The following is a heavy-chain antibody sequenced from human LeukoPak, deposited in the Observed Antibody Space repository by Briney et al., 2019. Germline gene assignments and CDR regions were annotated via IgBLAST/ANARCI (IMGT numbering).Heavy chain of an antibody. CDR3: ARPYSSGWYDY. Sequence: SETLSLTCTVSGGSISSSSYYWGWIRQPPGKGLEWIGSIYYSGSTYYNPSLKSRVTISVDTSKNQFSLKLSSVTAADTAVYYRARPYSSGWYDYWGQGTLVTVSS. V-gene: IGHV4-39*01. CDR1: GGSISSSSYY. CDR2: IYYSGST. J-gene: IGHJ4*02. D-gene: IGHD6-19*01.